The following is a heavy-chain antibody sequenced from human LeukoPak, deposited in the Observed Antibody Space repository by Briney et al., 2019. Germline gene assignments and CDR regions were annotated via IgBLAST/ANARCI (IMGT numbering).Heavy chain of an antibody. D-gene: IGHD3-22*01. CDR3: ARGGGEYYDSSGYYALDY. J-gene: IGHJ4*02. V-gene: IGHV1-46*01. CDR2: INPSGGST. CDR1: GYTFTSYY. Sequence: ASVKVSCKASGYTFTSYYMHWVRQAPGQGLEWMGIINPSGGSTSYAQKFQGRVTMTRDTSTSTVYMELSSLRSEDTAVYYCARGGGEYYDSSGYYALDYWGQGTLVTVSS.